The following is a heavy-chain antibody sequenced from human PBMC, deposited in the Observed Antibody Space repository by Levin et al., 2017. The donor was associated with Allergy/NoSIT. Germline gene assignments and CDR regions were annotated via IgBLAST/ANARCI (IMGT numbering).Heavy chain of an antibody. Sequence: SVKVSCKASGGTFSSYAISWVRQAPGQGLEWMGGIIPIFGTANYAQKFQGRVTITADKSTSTAYMELSSLRSEDTAVYYCARSYYDSSGYPSYYYYGMDGWGQGTTVTVSS. CDR3: ARSYYDSSGYPSYYYYGMDG. CDR2: IIPIFGTA. J-gene: IGHJ6*02. CDR1: GGTFSSYA. V-gene: IGHV1-69*06. D-gene: IGHD3-22*01.